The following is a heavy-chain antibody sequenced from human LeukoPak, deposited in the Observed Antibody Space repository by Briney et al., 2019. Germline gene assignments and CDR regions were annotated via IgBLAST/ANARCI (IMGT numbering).Heavy chain of an antibody. J-gene: IGHJ4*02. D-gene: IGHD6-6*01. CDR2: IYSGGST. V-gene: IGHV3-53*01. CDR3: ARDRGRYSSSSAPLDY. Sequence: GSLRLSCAASGFTVSSNYMSWVRQAPGKGLEWVSVIYSGGSTYYADSVKGRFTISRDNTKNSLHLQMNSLRAEDTAMYFCARDRGRYSSSSAPLDYWGQGTLVTVSS. CDR1: GFTVSSNY.